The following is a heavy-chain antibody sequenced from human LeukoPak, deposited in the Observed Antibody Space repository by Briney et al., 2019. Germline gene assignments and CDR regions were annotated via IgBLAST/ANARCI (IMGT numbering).Heavy chain of an antibody. CDR3: ARAHCSSTSCYVDYYYMDV. J-gene: IGHJ6*03. CDR1: GGTFSSYA. V-gene: IGHV1-69*06. CDR2: IIPIFGTA. Sequence: SVKVSCKASGGTFSSYAISWVRQAPGQGLEWMGGIIPIFGTANYAQKFQGRVTITADKSTSTAYMELSSLRSEDTAVYYCARAHCSSTSCYVDYYYMDVWGKGTTVTVSS. D-gene: IGHD2-2*01.